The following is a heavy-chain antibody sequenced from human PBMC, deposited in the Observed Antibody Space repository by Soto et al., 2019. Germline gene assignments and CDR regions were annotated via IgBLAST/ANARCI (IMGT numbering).Heavy chain of an antibody. CDR2: ISSNGGST. CDR1: GFTFSSYA. D-gene: IGHD2-15*01. V-gene: IGHV3-64D*08. J-gene: IGHJ4*01. CDR3: VKAKPGFRGVAAGPYYFEL. Sequence: PGGSLRLSCSASGFTFSSYAMHWVHQAPWKGLEYVSAISSNGGSTYYADSVKGRFTISRDNSKNTLYLQMSSLRAEDTAVYYWVKAKPGFRGVAAGPYYFELCWHGTLVTV.